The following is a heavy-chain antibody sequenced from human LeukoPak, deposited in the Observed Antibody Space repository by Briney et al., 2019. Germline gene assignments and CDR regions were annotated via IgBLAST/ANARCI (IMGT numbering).Heavy chain of an antibody. D-gene: IGHD3-10*01. J-gene: IGHJ4*02. CDR2: IYYSGST. V-gene: IGHV4-39*01. CDR1: GGSISSSSYY. Sequence: PSETLSLTCTVSGGSISSSSYYWGWIRQPPGKGLEWIGSIYYSGSTYYNPSLKSRVTISVDTSKNQFSLKLSSVTAADTAVYYCARQGASITMVRGVYWGQGTLVTVSS. CDR3: ARQGASITMVRGVY.